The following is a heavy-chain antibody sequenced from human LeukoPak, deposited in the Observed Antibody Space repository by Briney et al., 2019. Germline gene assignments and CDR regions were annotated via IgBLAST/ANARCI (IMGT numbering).Heavy chain of an antibody. CDR3: GRNGEGARDGRYFDY. V-gene: IGHV3-11*01. Sequence: GGSLRLSCAASAFTFSSYAMSWIRQAPGKGLEWVSYISSSGSTIYYADSVKGRFTISRDNAKNSLYLQMNSLRVEDTAVYYCGRNGEGARDGRYFDYWGQGTLVTVSS. CDR1: AFTFSSYA. CDR2: ISSSGSTI. D-gene: IGHD5-24*01. J-gene: IGHJ4*02.